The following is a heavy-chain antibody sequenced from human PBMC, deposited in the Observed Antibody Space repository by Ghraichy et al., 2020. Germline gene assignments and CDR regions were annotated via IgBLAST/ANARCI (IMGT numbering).Heavy chain of an antibody. CDR3: AEIYSSSWQRDY. J-gene: IGHJ4*02. CDR2: IYYSGST. CDR1: GGSISSSSYY. V-gene: IGHV4-39*01. Sequence: SETLSLTCTVSGGSISSSSYYWGWIRQPPGKGLEWIGSIYYSGSTYYNPSLKSRVTISVDTSKNQFSLKLSSVTAADTAVYYCAEIYSSSWQRDYWGQGTLVTVSS. D-gene: IGHD6-13*01.